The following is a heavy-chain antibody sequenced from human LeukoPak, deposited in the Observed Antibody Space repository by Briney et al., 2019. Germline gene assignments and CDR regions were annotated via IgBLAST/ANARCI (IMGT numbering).Heavy chain of an antibody. D-gene: IGHD6-6*01. CDR1: GGTFSSYA. Sequence: GASVKVSCKASGGTFSSYAISWVRQAPGQGLEWMGGIIPIFGTANYAQKFQGRVTITADESTSTAYMELSSLRFEDTAVYYCARRGSSPTLNYYYYGMDVWGQGTTATVSS. CDR3: ARRGSSPTLNYYYYGMDV. V-gene: IGHV1-69*13. CDR2: IIPIFGTA. J-gene: IGHJ6*02.